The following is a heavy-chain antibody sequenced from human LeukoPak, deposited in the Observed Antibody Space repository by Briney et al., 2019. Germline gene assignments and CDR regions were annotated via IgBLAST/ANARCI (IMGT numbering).Heavy chain of an antibody. CDR2: INHSGST. D-gene: IGHD3-16*02. CDR3: ARGLYSDYVWGSYRYAPYFDY. Sequence: SETLSLTCAVYGGSFSGYYWSWIRQPPGKGLEWIGEINHSGSTNYNPSLKSRVTISVDTSKNQFSLKLSSVTAADTAVYYCARGLYSDYVWGSYRYAPYFDYWGQGTLVTVSS. V-gene: IGHV4-34*01. J-gene: IGHJ4*02. CDR1: GGSFSGYY.